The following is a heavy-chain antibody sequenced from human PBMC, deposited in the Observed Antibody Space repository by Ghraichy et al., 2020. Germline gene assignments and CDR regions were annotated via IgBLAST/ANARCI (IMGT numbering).Heavy chain of an antibody. J-gene: IGHJ6*02. CDR3: ARVNTAMEYYYYGMDV. CDR1: GFTFSSYW. V-gene: IGHV3-7*05. Sequence: GGSLRLSCAASGFTFSSYWMSWVRQAPGKGLEWVANIKQDGSEKYYVDSVKGRFTISRDNAKNSLYLQMNSLRAEDTAVYYCARVNTAMEYYYYGMDVWGQGTTVTVSS. D-gene: IGHD5-18*01. CDR2: IKQDGSEK.